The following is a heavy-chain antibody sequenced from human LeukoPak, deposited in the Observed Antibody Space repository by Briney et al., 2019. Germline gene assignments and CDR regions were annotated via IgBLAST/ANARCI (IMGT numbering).Heavy chain of an antibody. CDR2: IYHSGST. CDR3: ATRLDYDSSHP. D-gene: IGHD3-22*01. J-gene: IGHJ5*02. CDR1: GGSISSSNW. Sequence: SGTLSLTCAVSGGSISSSNWWSWVRQPPGKGLEWIGEIYHSGSTYYNPSLKSRVTISVDTSKNQFSLKLSSVTAADTAVYYCATRLDYDSSHPWGQGTLVTVSS. V-gene: IGHV4-4*02.